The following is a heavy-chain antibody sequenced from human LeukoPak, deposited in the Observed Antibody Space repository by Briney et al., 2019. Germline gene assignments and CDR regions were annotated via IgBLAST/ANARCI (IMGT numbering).Heavy chain of an antibody. CDR3: AKGTVTTFLDYYYYGMDV. J-gene: IGHJ6*02. D-gene: IGHD4-17*01. Sequence: GRSLRLSCAASGFTFDDYAMHWVRQAPGKGLEWVSGISWNSGSIGYADSVKGRFTISRDSAKNSLYLQMNSLRAEDTALYYCAKGTVTTFLDYYYYGMDVWGQGTTVTVSS. CDR2: ISWNSGSI. V-gene: IGHV3-9*01. CDR1: GFTFDDYA.